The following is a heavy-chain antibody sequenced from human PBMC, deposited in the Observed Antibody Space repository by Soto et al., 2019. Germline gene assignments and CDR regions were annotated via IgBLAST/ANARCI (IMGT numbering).Heavy chain of an antibody. CDR2: ISSTSTYI. CDR3: ARGYDTLTGYYSPAY. Sequence: EVQLVESGGGLVKPGGSLRLSCAASGFAFRSFTMNWVRQAPGKGLEWVSSISSTSTYIYYSDSVKGRFTLARDNAKNSLHLQMHSLRPEDTAVYYCARGYDTLTGYYSPAYWGQGTLVTVSS. CDR1: GFAFRSFT. D-gene: IGHD3-9*01. V-gene: IGHV3-21*01. J-gene: IGHJ4*02.